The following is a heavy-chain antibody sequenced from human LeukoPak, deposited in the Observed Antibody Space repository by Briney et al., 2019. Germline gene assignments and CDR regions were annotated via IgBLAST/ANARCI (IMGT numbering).Heavy chain of an antibody. CDR1: GYTFTSYY. V-gene: IGHV1-46*01. Sequence: ASVKVSCKASGYTFTSYYMHWVRQAPGQGLEWMGIINPSGGSTSYAQKFQGRVTMTRDMSTSTVYMELSSLRSEDTAVYDCARPAPGIVGATILNYWGQGTLVTVSS. J-gene: IGHJ4*02. CDR3: ARPAPGIVGATILNY. CDR2: INPSGGST. D-gene: IGHD1-26*01.